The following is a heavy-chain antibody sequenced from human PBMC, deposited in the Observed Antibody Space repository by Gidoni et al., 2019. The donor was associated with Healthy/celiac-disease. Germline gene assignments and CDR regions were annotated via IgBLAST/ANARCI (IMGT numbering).Heavy chain of an antibody. CDR3: AGEALDSAMGFSLYYFDY. J-gene: IGHJ4*02. CDR2: IYYSGSN. D-gene: IGHD5-18*01. CDR1: RGPISSPAYY. Sequence: QLQLQESGPGLAKPPQTILLTRPLSRGPISSPAYYWNWVRQHPGKGLEWIGYIYYSGSNYYNPALESRVTITSGKNKKKLSLMLSTGTAADKAVYYCAGEALDSAMGFSLYYFDYWGQGTLVTVSS. V-gene: IGHV4-31*03.